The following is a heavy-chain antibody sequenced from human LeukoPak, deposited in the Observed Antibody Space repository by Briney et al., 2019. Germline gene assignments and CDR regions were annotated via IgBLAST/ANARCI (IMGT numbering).Heavy chain of an antibody. D-gene: IGHD4-17*01. CDR3: AKDRQYGDYGGGDFFDS. CDR1: GFTFSDYA. V-gene: IGHV3-43D*03. Sequence: GGSLRLSCAASGFTFSDYAVHWVRQAPGKGLQWISSINWVGDTTSYADSVKGRFTISRDNTKSSLYLQMHSLRSEDTALYYCAKDRQYGDYGGGDFFDSWGQGTLVTVPS. CDR2: INWVGDTT. J-gene: IGHJ4*02.